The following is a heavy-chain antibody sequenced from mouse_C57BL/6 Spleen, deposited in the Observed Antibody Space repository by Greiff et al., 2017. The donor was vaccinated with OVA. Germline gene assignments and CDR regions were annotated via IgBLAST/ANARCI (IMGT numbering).Heavy chain of an antibody. CDR3: ANNYDAAWFAY. Sequence: QVQLQQSGAELVRPGASVKLSCKASGYTFTDYYINWVKQRPGQGLEWIARIYPGSGNTYYNEKFKGKATLTAEKSSSTAYMQLSSLTSEDSAVYFCANNYDAAWFAYWGQGTLVTVSA. CDR1: GYTFTDYY. D-gene: IGHD2-4*01. J-gene: IGHJ3*01. V-gene: IGHV1-76*01. CDR2: IYPGSGNT.